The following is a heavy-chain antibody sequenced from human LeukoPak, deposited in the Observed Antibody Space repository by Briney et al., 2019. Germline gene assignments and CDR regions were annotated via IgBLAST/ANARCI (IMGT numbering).Heavy chain of an antibody. V-gene: IGHV1-3*03. CDR3: ARGGRYCSGGSCYSVPMTFDY. Sequence: ASVKVSCKASGYTFTGYYMHWVRQAPGQRLEWMGWINAGNGNTKYSQEFQGRVTITRDTSASTAYMGLSSLRSEDMAVYYCARGGRYCSGGSCYSVPMTFDYWGQGTLVTVSS. J-gene: IGHJ4*02. CDR2: INAGNGNT. CDR1: GYTFTGYY. D-gene: IGHD2-15*01.